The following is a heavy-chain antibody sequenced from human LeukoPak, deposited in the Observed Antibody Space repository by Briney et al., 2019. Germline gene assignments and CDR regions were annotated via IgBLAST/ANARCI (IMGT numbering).Heavy chain of an antibody. D-gene: IGHD6-13*01. V-gene: IGHV4-38-2*02. J-gene: IGHJ4*02. CDR2: IYHSGST. Sequence: PSETLSLTCTVSGYSISSGYYWGWIRQPPGKGLEWIGSIYHSGSTNYNPSLKSRVTMSVDTSKNQFSLKLSSVTAADTAVYYCARDKGSSSWYYFDYWGQGTLVTVSS. CDR1: GYSISSGYY. CDR3: ARDKGSSSWYYFDY.